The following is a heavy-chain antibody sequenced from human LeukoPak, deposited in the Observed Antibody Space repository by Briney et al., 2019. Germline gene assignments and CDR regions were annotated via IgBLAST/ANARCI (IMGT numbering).Heavy chain of an antibody. CDR1: GFTFSDYY. V-gene: IGHV3-11*06. J-gene: IGHJ4*02. CDR3: ARDGGNYYGSADFDY. Sequence: GGSLRLSCAASGFTFSDYYMSWIRQAPGKGLEWVSSISSSSSYIYYADSVKGRFTISRDNAKNSLYLQMNSLRAEDTAVYYCARDGGNYYGSADFDYWGQGTLVTVSS. CDR2: ISSSSSYI. D-gene: IGHD3-10*01.